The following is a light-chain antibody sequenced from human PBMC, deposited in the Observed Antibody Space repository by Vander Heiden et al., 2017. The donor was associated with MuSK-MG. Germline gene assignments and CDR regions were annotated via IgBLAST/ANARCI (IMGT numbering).Light chain of an antibody. J-gene: IGKJ3*01. V-gene: IGKV1-39*01. Sequence: DIQMTQSPSSLSASVGDRLTITCRASQTVNTYLNWYQQKSGKPPKLLIYAASSLQSGVPSRFSGSGSGTDFTLTMSGLLPEDFATYFCQQSYNSPSTFGHGTRVDMK. CDR1: QTVNTY. CDR2: AAS. CDR3: QQSYNSPST.